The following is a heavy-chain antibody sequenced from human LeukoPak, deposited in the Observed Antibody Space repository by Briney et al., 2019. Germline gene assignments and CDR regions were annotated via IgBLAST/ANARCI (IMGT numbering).Heavy chain of an antibody. V-gene: IGHV4-39*01. D-gene: IGHD2-15*01. CDR3: ARRYSDYGLDV. CDR1: GGSISSSSYY. J-gene: IGHJ6*02. CDR2: IYYSGST. Sequence: PSETLSLTCTVSGGSISSSSYYWGWIRQPPGKGLEWIGSIYYSGSTYYNPSLKSRVTISVDTSKNQFSLKLSSVTAADTAVYYCARRYSDYGLDVWGQGTTVTVSS.